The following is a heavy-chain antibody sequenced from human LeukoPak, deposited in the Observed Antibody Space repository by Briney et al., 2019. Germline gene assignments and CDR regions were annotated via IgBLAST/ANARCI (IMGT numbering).Heavy chain of an antibody. CDR2: ISSSGSTI. V-gene: IGHV3-11*01. CDR1: GFTFSDYY. J-gene: IGHJ5*02. Sequence: KPGGSLRLSCAASGFTFSDYYMSWIRQAPGKGLEWVSYISSSGSTIYYADSVKGRFTISRDNAKNSLYLQMNSLRAEDTAVYYCARDYYYGSGSYSFNWFDPWGQGTLVTVSS. CDR3: ARDYYYGSGSYSFNWFDP. D-gene: IGHD3-10*01.